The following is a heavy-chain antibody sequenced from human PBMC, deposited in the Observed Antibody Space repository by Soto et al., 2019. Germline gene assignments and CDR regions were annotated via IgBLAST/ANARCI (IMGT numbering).Heavy chain of an antibody. CDR3: VRSGHSFGGVM. V-gene: IGHV4-59*01. Sequence: KTSETLSLTCVVSGGSISDSDWWSWVRQPPGKGLEWIGYMYYSGGSNSNPSLKGRVTISVDTSKNQISLKLTSVTAADTAVYYCVRSGHSFGGVMWGQGTLVTVSS. J-gene: IGHJ4*02. D-gene: IGHD3-16*01. CDR1: GGSISDSDW. CDR2: MYYSGGS.